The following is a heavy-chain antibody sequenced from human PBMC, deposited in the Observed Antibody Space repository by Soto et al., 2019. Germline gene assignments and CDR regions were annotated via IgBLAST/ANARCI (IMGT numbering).Heavy chain of an antibody. V-gene: IGHV4-59*08. CDR3: ARSHKTYYYAMDV. CDR2: SYYSGST. Sequence: QVQLHESGPGLVKPSETLSLTCSVSGGSISGYYWSWIRQPPGKGLEWIGYSYYSGSTHYNPSLKSRVTISVDTSKNQFSLKLSSVTAADTAVYYCARSHKTYYYAMDVWGQGTTVTVSS. CDR1: GGSISGYY. J-gene: IGHJ6*02. D-gene: IGHD2-15*01.